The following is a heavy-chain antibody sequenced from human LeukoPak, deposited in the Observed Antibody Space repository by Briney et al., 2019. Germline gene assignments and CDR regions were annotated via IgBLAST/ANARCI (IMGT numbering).Heavy chain of an antibody. Sequence: GGSLRLSCAASGFTFSSYAMHWVRQAPGKGQEWVAVISYDGSNKYYADSLKGRFTISRDNSKNTLYLQMNSLRAEDTAVYYCARDRGGYNTADYYFDYWGQGTLVTVSS. CDR3: ARDRGGYNTADYYFDY. D-gene: IGHD5-24*01. J-gene: IGHJ4*02. V-gene: IGHV3-30-3*01. CDR2: ISYDGSNK. CDR1: GFTFSSYA.